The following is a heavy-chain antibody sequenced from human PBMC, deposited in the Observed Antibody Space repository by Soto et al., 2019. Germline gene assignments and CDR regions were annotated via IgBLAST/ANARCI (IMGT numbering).Heavy chain of an antibody. CDR3: ANRGYLDAFDI. V-gene: IGHV4-61*01. CDR1: GASVNSANFH. CDR2: INHSGIT. D-gene: IGHD3-10*01. Sequence: PSETLSLTCTVSGASVNSANFHWSWIRQPPGKGLEWIGEINHSGITNYNPSFKSRVTISLDTSKNQFSLKLSSVTAADTAVYYCANRGYLDAFDIWGQGTMVTVSS. J-gene: IGHJ3*02.